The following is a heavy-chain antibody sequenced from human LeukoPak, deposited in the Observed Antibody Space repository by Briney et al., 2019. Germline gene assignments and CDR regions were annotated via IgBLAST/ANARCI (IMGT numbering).Heavy chain of an antibody. V-gene: IGHV4-34*01. D-gene: IGHD3-3*01. J-gene: IGHJ4*02. CDR1: GGSFSGYY. Sequence: KPSETLSLTCAVYGGSFSGYYWGWLRQPPGKGLEWIGEINHSGSTNYNPSLKSRVTISVDTSKNQFSLKLSSVTAADTAVYYCAREAFGVFGVVKPIHYWGQGILVTVSA. CDR2: INHSGST. CDR3: AREAFGVFGVVKPIHY.